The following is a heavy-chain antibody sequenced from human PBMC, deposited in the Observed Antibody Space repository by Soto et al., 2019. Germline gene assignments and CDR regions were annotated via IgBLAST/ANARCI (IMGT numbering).Heavy chain of an antibody. V-gene: IGHV4-34*01. CDR2: INHSGST. J-gene: IGHJ6*02. Sequence: SETLSLTCAVYGGSFSGYYWSWIRQPPGKGLEWIGEINHSGSTNYNPSLKSRVTISVDTSKNQFSLKLSSVTAADTAVYYCARGLRGGVRGVILGVPDYYGMDVWGQGTTVTVSS. CDR1: GGSFSGYY. D-gene: IGHD3-10*01. CDR3: ARGLRGGVRGVILGVPDYYGMDV.